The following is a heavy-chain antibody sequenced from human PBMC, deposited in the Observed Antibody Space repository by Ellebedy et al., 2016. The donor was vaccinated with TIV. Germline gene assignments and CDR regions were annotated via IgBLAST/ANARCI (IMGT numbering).Heavy chain of an antibody. CDR2: ISGSGGST. CDR3: ARDRDSSGWQPGDAFDI. V-gene: IGHV3-23*01. CDR1: GFTFSNYA. J-gene: IGHJ3*02. Sequence: GGSLRLSCAASGFTFSNYAMSWVRQAPGKGLEWVSGISGSGGSTYYADSVKGRFTISRDNSKNTLYLQMNSLRAEDTAVYYCARDRDSSGWQPGDAFDIWGQGTMVTVSS. D-gene: IGHD6-19*01.